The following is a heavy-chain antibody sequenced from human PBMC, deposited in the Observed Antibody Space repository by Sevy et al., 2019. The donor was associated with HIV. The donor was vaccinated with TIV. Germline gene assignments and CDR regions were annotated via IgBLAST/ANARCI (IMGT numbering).Heavy chain of an antibody. V-gene: IGHV3-9*01. CDR3: AKGFNVVRLGELPPGFDY. Sequence: GGSLRLSCAASGFTFDDYAMHWVRQAPGKGLEWVSGISWNSGSIGYADSVKDRFTISRDNAKNSLYLQMNSLRAEDTALYYCAKGFNVVRLGELPPGFDYWGQGTLVTVSS. J-gene: IGHJ4*02. CDR2: ISWNSGSI. D-gene: IGHD3-16*01. CDR1: GFTFDDYA.